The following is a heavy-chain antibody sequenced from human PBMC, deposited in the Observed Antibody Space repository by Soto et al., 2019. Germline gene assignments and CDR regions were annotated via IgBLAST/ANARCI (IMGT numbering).Heavy chain of an antibody. CDR3: AREGVAPYYCYGMDD. D-gene: IGHD5-12*01. Sequence: QVQLVQSGAEVKKPGASVKVSCKASGYTFTRSGISWVRQAPGQGPEWMGWISSYNGDTNYAQTFQGRVTMTTDTSTSTAYMEPRSLRSDDTAVYYCAREGVAPYYCYGMDDWGQGTPVTVSS. V-gene: IGHV1-18*01. J-gene: IGHJ6*02. CDR2: ISSYNGDT. CDR1: GYTFTRSG.